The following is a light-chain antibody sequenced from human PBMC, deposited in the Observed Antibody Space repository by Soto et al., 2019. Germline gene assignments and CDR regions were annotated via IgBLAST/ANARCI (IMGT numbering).Light chain of an antibody. Sequence: DIQMTQSPSSLSASVGDRVTITCRASQTISTYVTWYQQKPGKAPKALISDASTLQSGVPSRFSGSGSGIDFTLIISSLQPEDIATYYCQQSFSSLLSFGGGTQVEIK. CDR1: QTISTY. CDR2: DAS. V-gene: IGKV1-39*01. J-gene: IGKJ4*01. CDR3: QQSFSSLLS.